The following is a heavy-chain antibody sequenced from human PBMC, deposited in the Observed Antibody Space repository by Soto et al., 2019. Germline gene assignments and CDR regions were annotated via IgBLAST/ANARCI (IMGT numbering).Heavy chain of an antibody. Sequence: VSCKASGGTFSSYAISWVRQAPGQGLEWMGGIIPIFGTANYAQKFQGRVTITADESTSTAYLELSSLRSEDTAVYYCARRSSSWRAASMDVWGQGTTVTVSS. CDR1: GGTFSSYA. J-gene: IGHJ6*02. V-gene: IGHV1-69*01. CDR2: IIPIFGTA. CDR3: ARRSSSWRAASMDV. D-gene: IGHD6-13*01.